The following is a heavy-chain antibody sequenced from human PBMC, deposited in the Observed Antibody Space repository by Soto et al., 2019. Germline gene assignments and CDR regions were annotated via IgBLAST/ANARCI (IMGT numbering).Heavy chain of an antibody. Sequence: EVQLVESGGGLVKPGGSLRLSCAASGFTFSNAWMNWVRQAPGKGLEWVGRIKSKTDGGTTDYAAPVKGRFTISRDDSKNTLYLQMNSLKTEDTAVYYCTTGTYMSTFGGGLYYYYGMDVWGQGTTVTVSS. J-gene: IGHJ6*02. CDR1: GFTFSNAW. CDR3: TTGTYMSTFGGGLYYYYGMDV. V-gene: IGHV3-15*07. CDR2: IKSKTDGGTT. D-gene: IGHD3-16*01.